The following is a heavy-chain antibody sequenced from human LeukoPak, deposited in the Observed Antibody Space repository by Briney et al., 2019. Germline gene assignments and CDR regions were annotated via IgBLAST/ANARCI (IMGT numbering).Heavy chain of an antibody. CDR2: ISSSSSYI. J-gene: IGHJ5*02. Sequence: GGSLRLSCAASGFTFSSYSMNWFRQAPGKGLEWVSCISSSSSYIYYADSVKGRFTISRDNAKNSLYLQMNSLRAEDTAVYYCARDPWGYYDSSGYYPWGQGTLVTVSS. CDR1: GFTFSSYS. CDR3: ARDPWGYYDSSGYYP. V-gene: IGHV3-21*01. D-gene: IGHD3-22*01.